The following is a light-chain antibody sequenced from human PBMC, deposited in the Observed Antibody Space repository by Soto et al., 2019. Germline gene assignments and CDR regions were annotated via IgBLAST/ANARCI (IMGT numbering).Light chain of an antibody. V-gene: IGKV3-15*01. Sequence: EIVMTQSPDTLSVSPGERATLSCRASQSIRGNLAWYPQKPGQAPRLLIYDASTGATGIPDRFSASGSGTEFTLTTSSLQSEDVAVYYCQQYNKWPLSFGGGTKVELK. J-gene: IGKJ4*01. CDR2: DAS. CDR1: QSIRGN. CDR3: QQYNKWPLS.